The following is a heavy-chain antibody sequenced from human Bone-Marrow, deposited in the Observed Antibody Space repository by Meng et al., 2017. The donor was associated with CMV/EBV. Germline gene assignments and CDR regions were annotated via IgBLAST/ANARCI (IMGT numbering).Heavy chain of an antibody. J-gene: IGHJ5*02. Sequence: SVKVSCKASGGTFSSYAISWVRQAPGQGLEWMGGIIPIFGTANYAQKFQGRVTITTDESTSTAYMELSSLGSEDTAVYYCATHSGAARRRAWFDPWGQGTLVTVSS. CDR1: GGTFSSYA. CDR3: ATHSGAARRRAWFDP. CDR2: IIPIFGTA. D-gene: IGHD6-6*01. V-gene: IGHV1-69*05.